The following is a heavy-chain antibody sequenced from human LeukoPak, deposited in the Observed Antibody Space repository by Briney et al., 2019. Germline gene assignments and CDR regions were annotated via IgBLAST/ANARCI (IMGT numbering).Heavy chain of an antibody. J-gene: IGHJ4*02. CDR1: GYTFSNHG. D-gene: IGHD6-13*01. V-gene: IGHV1-18*01. Sequence: ASVKVSCKASGYTFSNHGISWVRQAPGQGLEWMGWISGYNGNTKYAQKFQGRVTMTTDTSTSTAYMELRSRRSDDTAVYYCARDEWQQLVLIEYWGQGTLVTVSS. CDR3: ARDEWQQLVLIEY. CDR2: ISGYNGNT.